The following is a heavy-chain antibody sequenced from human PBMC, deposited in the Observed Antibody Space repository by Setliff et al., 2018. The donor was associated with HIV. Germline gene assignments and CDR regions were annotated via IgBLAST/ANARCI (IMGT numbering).Heavy chain of an antibody. Sequence: SETLSLTCAVSGYAISSGYYWGWIRRPPGKGLEWIGSIYNRGSTYYNPSLKSRVTISVDTSKNQFSLKLSSVTAADTAVYYCARELLRSWDGTENSYKPYYFDYWGQGTLVTVSS. V-gene: IGHV4-38-2*02. J-gene: IGHJ4*02. CDR3: ARELLRSWDGTENSYKPYYFDY. D-gene: IGHD3-10*01. CDR2: IYNRGST. CDR1: GYAISSGYY.